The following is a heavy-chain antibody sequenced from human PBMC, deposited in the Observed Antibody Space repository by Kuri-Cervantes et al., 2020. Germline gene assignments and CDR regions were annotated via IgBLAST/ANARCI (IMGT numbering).Heavy chain of an antibody. CDR3: TRKRGYSSGYDF. J-gene: IGHJ4*02. Sequence: GESLKISCAASGFTVSNNYMSWVRQAPGRGLEWVSGFSGSDKTHYGDSVKGRFTNSKDNSKNTMYLQMDSLRIEDTAVYYCTRKRGYSSGYDFWGQGTLVTVSS. CDR2: FSGSDKT. CDR1: GFTVSNNY. V-gene: IGHV3-66*02. D-gene: IGHD5-18*01.